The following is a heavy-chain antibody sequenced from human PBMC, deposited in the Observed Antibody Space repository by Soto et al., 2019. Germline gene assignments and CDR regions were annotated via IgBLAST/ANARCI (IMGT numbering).Heavy chain of an antibody. D-gene: IGHD4-17*01. V-gene: IGHV3-7*03. CDR1: GFTFIRFW. Sequence: GWSLRLSCAVSGFTFIRFWMGWVRQAPGRGLEWVANIQQDGSEKYYVDSVKGRFTMSKDNVKNSLYLQMNSLGAEDTAVYYCARVRYGGYSYYFDYWGQGALVTVSS. CDR3: ARVRYGGYSYYFDY. CDR2: IQQDGSEK. J-gene: IGHJ4*02.